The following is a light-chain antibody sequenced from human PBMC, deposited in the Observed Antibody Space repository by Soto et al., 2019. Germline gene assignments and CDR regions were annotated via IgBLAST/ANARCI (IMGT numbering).Light chain of an antibody. CDR2: DVT. J-gene: IGLJ2*01. CDR1: SSDVGSYNR. Sequence: QSALTQPPSVSGSPGQSVTISCTGTSSDVGSYNRVSWYQQPPGTAPKLMIYDVTKRPSGVPDRISGSKSGNTASLTISGLQAEDEADYYCRSYAGSYSWVFGGGTKVTVL. V-gene: IGLV2-18*02. CDR3: RSYAGSYSWV.